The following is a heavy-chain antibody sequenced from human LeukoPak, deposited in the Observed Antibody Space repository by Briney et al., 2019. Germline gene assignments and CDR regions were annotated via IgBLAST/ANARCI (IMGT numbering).Heavy chain of an antibody. Sequence: PGGSLRLSCAASGFTFSIHGMHWVRQAPGKGLEWVAVIWYDGSNKYYVDSVKGRFTISRDNSKSTLYLQMNSLRAEDTAVYYCARDRSVDYFDYWGQGTLVTVSS. V-gene: IGHV3-33*01. CDR1: GFTFSIHG. CDR3: ARDRSVDYFDY. D-gene: IGHD3-3*01. CDR2: IWYDGSNK. J-gene: IGHJ4*02.